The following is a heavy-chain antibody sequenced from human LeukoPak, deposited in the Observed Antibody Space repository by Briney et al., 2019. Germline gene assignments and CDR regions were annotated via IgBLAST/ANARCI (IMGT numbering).Heavy chain of an antibody. CDR3: ARDLDTRYCYEFAY. Sequence: PRGSLTLSCAASGFTFSSYWMNWVRQAPGKGLEWVANIKQDGSEKYYVDSVKGRFTISRDNAKNSLYLQMNSLRAEDTAVYYCARDLDTRYCYEFAYWGQGTMVTSSS. CDR2: IKQDGSEK. J-gene: IGHJ4*02. V-gene: IGHV3-7*04. D-gene: IGHD5-18*01. CDR1: GFTFSSYW.